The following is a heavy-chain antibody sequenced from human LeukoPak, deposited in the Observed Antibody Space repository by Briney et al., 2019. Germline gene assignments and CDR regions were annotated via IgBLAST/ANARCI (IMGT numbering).Heavy chain of an antibody. D-gene: IGHD3-9*01. CDR3: ARGVLRYFDWFPYMDV. V-gene: IGHV4-59*01. J-gene: IGHJ6*03. CDR1: GGSISSYY. Sequence: SETLSLTCTVSGGSISSYYWSWIRQPPGKGLEWIGYIYYSGSTNYNPSLKSRVTISVDTSKNQFSLKLSSVTAADTAVYYCARGVLRYFDWFPYMDVWGKGTTVTISS. CDR2: IYYSGST.